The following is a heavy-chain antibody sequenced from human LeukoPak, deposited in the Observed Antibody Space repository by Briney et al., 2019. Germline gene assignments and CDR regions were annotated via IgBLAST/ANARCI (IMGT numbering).Heavy chain of an antibody. CDR3: ARALCSGYGLMYYFDY. CDR2: ISGRGRST. CDR1: GFTFSSHA. Sequence: GGSLTLSCAASGFTFSSHAMSWVRQAPGKGLEWVSAISGRGRSTYYADSVKGRFTISRDNSKNQLYLQMNSLRAADTAVYYCARALCSGYGLMYYFDYWGQGTLVTVSS. V-gene: IGHV3-23*01. J-gene: IGHJ4*02. D-gene: IGHD5-12*01.